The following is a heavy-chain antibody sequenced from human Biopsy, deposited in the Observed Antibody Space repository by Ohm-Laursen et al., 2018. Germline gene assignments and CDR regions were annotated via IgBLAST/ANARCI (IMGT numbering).Heavy chain of an antibody. D-gene: IGHD3-22*01. CDR2: VYYTGST. CDR1: GGSVSSRNYY. CDR3: ARDRGYYSDRTVPGYFDL. Sequence: SETLSLTCSVSGGSVSSRNYYWSWIRQPPGKGLQWIGYVYYTGSTDYNPSLQSIVTISVGTSKNLFSLRLRSVTPADTAIYYCARDRGYYSDRTVPGYFDLWGRGTLVTVSS. V-gene: IGHV4-61*03. J-gene: IGHJ2*01.